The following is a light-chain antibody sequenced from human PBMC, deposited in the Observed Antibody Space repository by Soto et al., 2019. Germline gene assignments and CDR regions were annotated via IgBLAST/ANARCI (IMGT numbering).Light chain of an antibody. Sequence: DIVLTQTRLSSPVTLGQPASISCRSSQSLVHIDGNTYFNWLQQRPGQPPRLLIYKISNRFPGVPDRFSDSGAGTDFTLKISRVEAEDVGVYYCMQATQSYTFGQGTRLEIK. V-gene: IGKV2-24*01. CDR2: KIS. CDR3: MQATQSYT. CDR1: QSLVHIDGNTY. J-gene: IGKJ2*01.